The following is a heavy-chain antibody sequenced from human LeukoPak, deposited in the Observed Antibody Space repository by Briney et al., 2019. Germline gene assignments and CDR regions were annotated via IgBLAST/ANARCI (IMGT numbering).Heavy chain of an antibody. CDR1: GFIFSDYY. J-gene: IGHJ4*02. Sequence: GGSLRLSCAASGFIFSDYYMSWIRQAPGKGLEWISYISSSSSYTNYVDSVKGRFTISRDNAKNSLYLQMNSLRAEDAAVYYCARAVSVSSYYFDCWGQGTLVTVSS. CDR3: ARAVSVSSYYFDC. CDR2: ISSSSSYT. D-gene: IGHD5/OR15-5a*01. V-gene: IGHV3-11*05.